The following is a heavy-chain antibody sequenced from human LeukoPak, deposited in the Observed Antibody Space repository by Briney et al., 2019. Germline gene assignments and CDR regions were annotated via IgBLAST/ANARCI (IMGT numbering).Heavy chain of an antibody. V-gene: IGHV3-48*03. CDR1: GFTFDDYA. D-gene: IGHD1-1*01. Sequence: PGGSLRLSCAASGFTFDDYAMHWVRQAPGKGLEWVSYIHSGGETIFYSDSVKGRFTISRDIAKNSLYLQMNSLRAEDTAVYYCARKLTGTTYFASWGQGTLVTVSS. CDR3: ARKLTGTTYFAS. J-gene: IGHJ4*02. CDR2: IHSGGETI.